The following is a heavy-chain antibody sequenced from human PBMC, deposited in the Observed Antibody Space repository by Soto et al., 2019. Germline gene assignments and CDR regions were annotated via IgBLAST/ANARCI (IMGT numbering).Heavy chain of an antibody. Sequence: GASVKLSCKASGFTFTSSAVQWVRQARGQRLEWIGWIVVGSGNTNYAQKFQGRVTMTTDTSTSTAYMELRSLRSDDTAVYYCARDREYYYDSSGYDFDYWGQGTLVTVSS. CDR1: GFTFTSSA. V-gene: IGHV1-58*01. CDR3: ARDREYYYDSSGYDFDY. CDR2: IVVGSGNT. D-gene: IGHD3-22*01. J-gene: IGHJ4*02.